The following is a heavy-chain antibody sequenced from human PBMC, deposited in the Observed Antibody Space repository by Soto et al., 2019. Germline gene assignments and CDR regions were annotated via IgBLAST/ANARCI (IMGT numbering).Heavy chain of an antibody. CDR3: AKSDTLGAYFDY. D-gene: IGHD3-16*01. J-gene: IGHJ4*02. V-gene: IGHV3-23*01. Sequence: EVQLLESGGGLVQPGGSLRLSCAASGFTFSTYAMTWVRQAPGKGLEWVSAISGSGVSTYYADSVKGRFTISRDNSKNTLYLQISSLRAEDTAVYFCAKSDTLGAYFDYWGQGTLVTVSS. CDR2: ISGSGVST. CDR1: GFTFSTYA.